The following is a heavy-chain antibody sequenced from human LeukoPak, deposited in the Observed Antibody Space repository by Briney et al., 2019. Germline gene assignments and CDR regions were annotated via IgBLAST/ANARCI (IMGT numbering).Heavy chain of an antibody. V-gene: IGHV3-66*01. CDR3: ARGLKVVVIT. CDR1: GFTVSSNY. Sequence: PSGGSLRLSCAASGFTVSSNYMSWVRQAPGKGLEWVSVIYSGGSTYYADSVKGRFTISRDNSKNTLYLQMNSLRAEDTAMYYCARGLKVVVITWGQGTLVTVSS. J-gene: IGHJ4*02. D-gene: IGHD3-22*01. CDR2: IYSGGST.